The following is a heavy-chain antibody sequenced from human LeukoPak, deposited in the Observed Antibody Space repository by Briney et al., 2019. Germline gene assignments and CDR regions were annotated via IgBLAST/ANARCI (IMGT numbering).Heavy chain of an antibody. CDR3: ARGKYDFWSGYYVFDY. CDR2: INHSGST. CDR1: GGSISSSSYY. D-gene: IGHD3-3*01. Sequence: SETLSLTCTVSGGSISSSSYYWGWIRQPPGKGLEWIGEINHSGSTNYNPSLKSRVTISVDTSKNQFSLKLSSVTAADTAVYYCARGKYDFWSGYYVFDYWGQGTLVTVSS. J-gene: IGHJ4*02. V-gene: IGHV4-39*07.